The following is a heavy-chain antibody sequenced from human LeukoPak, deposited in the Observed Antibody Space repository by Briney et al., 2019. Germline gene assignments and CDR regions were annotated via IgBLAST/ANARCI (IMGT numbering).Heavy chain of an antibody. V-gene: IGHV4-61*01. CDR1: GGSVSSGSYY. J-gene: IGHJ4*02. D-gene: IGHD6-6*01. CDR3: AALNIATRPWCFVY. Sequence: PSEALSLTCTVSGGSVSSGSYYWSWIRQPPGKGLEWIGYIYYSGSTNYNPSLKSRVTISVDTSKNQFSLKLSSVTAADTAVYYCAALNIATRPWCFVYWGQGTLVTVSS. CDR2: IYYSGST.